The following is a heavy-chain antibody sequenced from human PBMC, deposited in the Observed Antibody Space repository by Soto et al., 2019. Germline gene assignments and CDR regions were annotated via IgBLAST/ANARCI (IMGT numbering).Heavy chain of an antibody. J-gene: IGHJ4*02. CDR2: ISYDGSNK. D-gene: IGHD3-3*01. CDR1: GFTVSSYA. Sequence: PGGSLRLSCAASGFTVSSYAMHWVRQAPGKGLEWVAVISYDGSNKYYADSVKGRFTSSRDNSKNTLYLQMNSLRAEDTAVYYCARDKRDLRFLEWSYYFDYWGQGT. CDR3: ARDKRDLRFLEWSYYFDY. V-gene: IGHV3-30-3*01.